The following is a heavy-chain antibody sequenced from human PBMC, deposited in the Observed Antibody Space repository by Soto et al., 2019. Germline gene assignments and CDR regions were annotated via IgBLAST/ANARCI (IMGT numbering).Heavy chain of an antibody. J-gene: IGHJ6*02. CDR3: SRDPPNGYYYGMDV. CDR2: ISKSSTTI. V-gene: IGHV3-48*02. CDR1: GFTLSTYS. D-gene: IGHD7-27*01. Sequence: GGSLRLSCIASGFTLSTYSMTWVLQAPGKGLEWLSYISKSSTTINYADSVKGRVTISRDNAKKSVYMEMRSLRDQDSAVYHCSRDPPNGYYYGMDVGGQGTTVTVYS.